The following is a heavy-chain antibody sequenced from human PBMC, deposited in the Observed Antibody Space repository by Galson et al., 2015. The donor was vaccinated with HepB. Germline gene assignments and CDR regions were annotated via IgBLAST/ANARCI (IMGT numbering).Heavy chain of an antibody. CDR1: GFTFSSYS. CDR2: ISSSCSTI. Sequence: LRLSCAASGFTFSSYSMNWVRQAPGKGLEWVSYISSSCSTIYYADSVKGRFTISRDNAKNSLYLQMNSLRAEDTAVYYCARVRGSGEFDYWGQGTLVTVSS. J-gene: IGHJ4*02. D-gene: IGHD3-10*01. V-gene: IGHV3-48*01. CDR3: ARVRGSGEFDY.